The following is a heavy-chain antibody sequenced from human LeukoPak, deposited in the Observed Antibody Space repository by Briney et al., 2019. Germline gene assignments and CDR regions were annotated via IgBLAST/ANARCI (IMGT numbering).Heavy chain of an antibody. CDR3: ARDGPRPATITSPFDY. D-gene: IGHD5-24*01. J-gene: IGHJ4*02. CDR2: ISSSGSTI. V-gene: IGHV3-11*04. CDR1: GFTFSDYY. Sequence: GGSLRLSCAASGFTFSDYYMSWIRQAPGKGLEWVSYISSSGSTIYYADSVKGRFTISRDNAKNSLYLLMDSLRVEDTAVYYCARDGPRPATITSPFDYWGQGTLVTVSS.